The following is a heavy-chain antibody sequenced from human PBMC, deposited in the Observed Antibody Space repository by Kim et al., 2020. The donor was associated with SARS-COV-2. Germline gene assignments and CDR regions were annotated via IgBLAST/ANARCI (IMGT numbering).Heavy chain of an antibody. CDR3: ARVEYRTYYDSSGYGMDV. Sequence: SETLSLTCAVSGGSISSSNWWSWVRQPPGKGLEWIGEIYHSGSTNYNPSLKRRVTISVDKPKNQFSLQLSSVTAADTAVYYCARVEYRTYYDSSGYGMDV. D-gene: IGHD3-22*01. V-gene: IGHV4-4*02. J-gene: IGHJ6*01. CDR2: IYHSGST. CDR1: GGSISSSNW.